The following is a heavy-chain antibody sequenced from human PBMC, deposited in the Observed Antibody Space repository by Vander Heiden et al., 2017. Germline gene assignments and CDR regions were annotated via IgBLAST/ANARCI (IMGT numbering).Heavy chain of an antibody. Sequence: EVQLLESGGGLAQPGGSLRLSCAASGFSFSTFGLAWVRQAPGKGLEWVSSITGRGAGTYYADSVRGRFTISRDNSKSTLYLQMNSLRAEDTAVYYCAKGSRSNYDPWGQGTLVAVSS. CDR1: GFSFSTFG. D-gene: IGHD4-4*01. V-gene: IGHV3-23*01. J-gene: IGHJ5*02. CDR3: AKGSRSNYDP. CDR2: ITGRGAGT.